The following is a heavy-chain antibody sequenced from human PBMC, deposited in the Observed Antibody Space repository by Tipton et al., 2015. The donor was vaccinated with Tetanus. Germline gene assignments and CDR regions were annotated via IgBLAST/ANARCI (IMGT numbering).Heavy chain of an antibody. CDR3: AREVPAAGHFDS. CDR1: GASISSSRR. D-gene: IGHD2-2*01. V-gene: IGHV4-39*07. Sequence: TLSLTCTVSGASISSSRRFDCGWIRQPPGKGLEGIGEINHGGGSNYNPSLKSRVTISVDTSKSQFSLNLTSVTAADTAIYYCAREVPAAGHFDSWGQGTLVTVSS. CDR2: INHGGGS. J-gene: IGHJ4*02.